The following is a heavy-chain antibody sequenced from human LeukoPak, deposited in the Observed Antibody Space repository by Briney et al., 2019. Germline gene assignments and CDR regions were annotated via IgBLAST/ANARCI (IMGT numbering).Heavy chain of an antibody. J-gene: IGHJ4*02. V-gene: IGHV3-23*01. Sequence: GGSLRLSCAASGFTFSSYAMTWVRQAPGKGLEWVSTILPGGGDTYYADSVKGRFTISRDTSKNTLYLQMNTLRVEDTAVYYCAKAWPAAGTFDSWGQGSLFTVSS. CDR3: AKAWPAAGTFDS. CDR2: ILPGGGDT. D-gene: IGHD6-13*01. CDR1: GFTFSSYA.